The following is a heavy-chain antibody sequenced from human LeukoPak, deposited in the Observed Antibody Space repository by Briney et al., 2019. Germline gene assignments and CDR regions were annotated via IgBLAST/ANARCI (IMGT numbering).Heavy chain of an antibody. CDR2: IYHSGST. CDR1: GGSISSGGYS. Sequence: SETLSLTCAVSGGSISSGGYSWSWIRQPPGKGLEWIGYIYHSGSTYYNPSLKSRVTISVDRSKNQFSLKLSSVTAADTAVYYCAGGGVTTSWFDPWGQGTLVTVSP. J-gene: IGHJ5*02. V-gene: IGHV4-30-2*01. CDR3: AGGGVTTSWFDP. D-gene: IGHD4-17*01.